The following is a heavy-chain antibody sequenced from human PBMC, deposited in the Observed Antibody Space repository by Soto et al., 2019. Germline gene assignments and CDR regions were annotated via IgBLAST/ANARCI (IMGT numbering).Heavy chain of an antibody. CDR2: IYSGGST. Sequence: GGSLRLSCAASGLTFSIYAMNWVRQAPGKGLEWVSVIYSGGSTYYADSVKGRFTISRDNSKNTLYLQMNSLRAEDTAVYYCAGSRDFNTWGQGTLVTVSS. CDR1: GLTFSIYA. V-gene: IGHV3-53*01. D-gene: IGHD3-3*01. CDR3: AGSRDFNT. J-gene: IGHJ4*02.